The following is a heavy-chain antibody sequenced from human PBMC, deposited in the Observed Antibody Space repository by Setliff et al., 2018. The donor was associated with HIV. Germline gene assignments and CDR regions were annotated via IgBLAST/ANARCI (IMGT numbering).Heavy chain of an antibody. CDR2: ISSSSSYI. J-gene: IGHJ6*03. Sequence: NPGGSLRLSCAASGFTFSSYSMNWVRQAPGKWLEWVSSISSSSSYIFYADSVKGRFTISRDNAKNSLYLQMNSLRAEDTAVYYCARDGVSIVVVPAAIHYYYYMDVWGKGTTVTVSS. V-gene: IGHV3-21*01. CDR1: GFTFSSYS. D-gene: IGHD2-2*02. CDR3: ARDGVSIVVVPAAIHYYYYMDV.